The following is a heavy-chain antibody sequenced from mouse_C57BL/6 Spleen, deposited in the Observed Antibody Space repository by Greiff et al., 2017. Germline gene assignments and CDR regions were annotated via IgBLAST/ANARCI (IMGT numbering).Heavy chain of an antibody. V-gene: IGHV14-4*01. CDR3: TTGTAHYFDY. Sequence: EVMLVESGAELVRPGASVKLSCTASGFNIKDDYMHWVKQRPEQGLEWIGWIDPENGDTEYASKFQGKATITADTSSNTAYLQLSSLTSEDTAVYYCTTGTAHYFDYWGQGTTLTVSS. J-gene: IGHJ2*01. D-gene: IGHD3-1*01. CDR1: GFNIKDDY. CDR2: IDPENGDT.